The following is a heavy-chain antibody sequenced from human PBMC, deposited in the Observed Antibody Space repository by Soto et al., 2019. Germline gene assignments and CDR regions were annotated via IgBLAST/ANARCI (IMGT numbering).Heavy chain of an antibody. CDR2: INWNGGST. CDR3: ARDPYGSGSYKVCMGS. D-gene: IGHD3-10*01. Sequence: EVPLVESGGGVVRPGGSLRLSCAASGFTFDDYGMSWVRQAPGKGLEWVSGINWNGGSTGYADSVKGRFTISRDNAKNSLYLQMNSLRAADTALYYCARDPYGSGSYKVCMGSWGQGTLVTVSS. J-gene: IGHJ5*02. V-gene: IGHV3-20*04. CDR1: GFTFDDYG.